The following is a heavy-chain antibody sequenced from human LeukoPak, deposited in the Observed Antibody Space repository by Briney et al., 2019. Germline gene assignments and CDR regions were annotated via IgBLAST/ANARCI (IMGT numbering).Heavy chain of an antibody. Sequence: GGSLRLSCAASGFTFSSYWMHWVRHAPGKGLVWVSHINSDGSSTSYADSVKGRFTISRDNAKNTLYLQMNSLRAEDTAVYYCATPRRGYFDYWGQGTLVTVSS. CDR2: INSDGSST. CDR1: GFTFSSYW. CDR3: ATPRRGYFDY. J-gene: IGHJ4*02. D-gene: IGHD3-22*01. V-gene: IGHV3-74*01.